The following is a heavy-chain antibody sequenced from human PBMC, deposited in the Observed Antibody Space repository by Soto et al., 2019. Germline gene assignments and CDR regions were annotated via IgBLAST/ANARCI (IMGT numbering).Heavy chain of an antibody. CDR3: ARGGTSGSAVYNWCDP. D-gene: IGHD3-10*01. J-gene: IGHJ5*02. CDR1: GASVSSHS. Sequence: QVQLQESGPGLVKPSGTLSLTCSVTGASVSSHSWSWIRQSPGKGLEWIGYIHYSGGTNYTTSLRSRVTISVETSKNQLSLNLTSLTAADTAVYYCARGGTSGSAVYNWCDPWGQGTLVTVSS. V-gene: IGHV4-59*02. CDR2: IHYSGGT.